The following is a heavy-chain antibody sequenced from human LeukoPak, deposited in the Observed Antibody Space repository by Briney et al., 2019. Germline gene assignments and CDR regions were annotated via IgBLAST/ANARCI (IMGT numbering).Heavy chain of an antibody. Sequence: GGSLRLSCAASGFTFSNYWMSWVRQAPGKGLEWVANIKQDGSEKYYVDSVEGRFAISRDNAQNSLYLQMNSLRVENTAMYYCARWQPGFDPWGQGTLVTVSS. CDR1: GFTFSNYW. D-gene: IGHD6-13*01. CDR3: ARWQPGFDP. J-gene: IGHJ5*02. CDR2: IKQDGSEK. V-gene: IGHV3-7*01.